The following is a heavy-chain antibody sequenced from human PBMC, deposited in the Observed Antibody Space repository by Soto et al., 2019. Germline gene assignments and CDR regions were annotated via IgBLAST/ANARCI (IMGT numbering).Heavy chain of an antibody. V-gene: IGHV4-34*01. CDR3: ARGWGLGVFDY. Sequence: QVQLQQWGAGLLKPSETLSLTCAVYGGSFSGYYWNWIRQPPGRGLEWIGEINHSGSTNYNPSLKSRVTISVDTSKNQFSLKRSSVTAADTAVYYCARGWGLGVFDYWGQGILVTVSS. D-gene: IGHD3-16*01. CDR2: INHSGST. J-gene: IGHJ4*02. CDR1: GGSFSGYY.